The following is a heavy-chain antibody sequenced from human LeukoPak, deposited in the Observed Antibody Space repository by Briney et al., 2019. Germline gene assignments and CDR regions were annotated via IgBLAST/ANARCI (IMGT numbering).Heavy chain of an antibody. CDR1: GGSISSGSYY. J-gene: IGHJ4*02. CDR3: ARDNFSGSYHFDY. CDR2: IYTSGTT. D-gene: IGHD1-26*01. Sequence: SETLSLTCTVSGGSISSGSYYWSWIRQPAGKGLERIGRIYTSGTTNYNPSLKSRVTISVDTPKNQFSLKLNSVTAADTAVYYCARDNFSGSYHFDYWGQGTLVTVSS. V-gene: IGHV4-61*02.